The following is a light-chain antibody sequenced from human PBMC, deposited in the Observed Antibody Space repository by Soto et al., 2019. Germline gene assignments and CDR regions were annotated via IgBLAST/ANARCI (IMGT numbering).Light chain of an antibody. CDR2: HVT. CDR3: TSYTSASTLL. Sequence: QSALTQPASVSGSPGQSITNSCTGTSSDVGGYNYVSWYQHHPAKAPKLMIYHVTNRPSGVSNRFSGSKSGNTASLTISGLQPEDEAAYYCTSYTSASTLLFGGGTKVTVL. CDR1: SSDVGGYNY. V-gene: IGLV2-14*03. J-gene: IGLJ2*01.